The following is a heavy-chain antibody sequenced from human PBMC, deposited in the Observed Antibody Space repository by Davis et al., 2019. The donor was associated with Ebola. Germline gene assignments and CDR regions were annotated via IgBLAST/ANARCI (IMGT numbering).Heavy chain of an antibody. V-gene: IGHV3-53*05. CDR1: GFTVSSNY. D-gene: IGHD3-10*02. CDR3: AKDGLGDYGSMFGGGFDY. CDR2: IYSGGST. J-gene: IGHJ4*02. Sequence: GGSLRLSCAASGFTVSSNYMSWVRQAPGKGLEWVSVIYSGGSTYYADSVKGRFTISRDNSKNTLYLQMNSLRAEDTAVYYCAKDGLGDYGSMFGGGFDYWGQGTLVTVSS.